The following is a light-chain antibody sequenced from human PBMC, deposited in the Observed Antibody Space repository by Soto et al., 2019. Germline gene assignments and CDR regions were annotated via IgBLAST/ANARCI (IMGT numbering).Light chain of an antibody. J-gene: IGKJ5*01. CDR3: QQSYSTPPIT. V-gene: IGKV1-39*01. CDR1: QRISTY. CDR2: AAS. Sequence: DIPMTQSPSSLSASVGDRVTITCRASQRISTYLNWYQQKPGKAPRLLIYAASNLQTGVPPRFSGSGYGTDFTLTISSLQPEDFATYYCQQSYSTPPITFGQGTRLQIK.